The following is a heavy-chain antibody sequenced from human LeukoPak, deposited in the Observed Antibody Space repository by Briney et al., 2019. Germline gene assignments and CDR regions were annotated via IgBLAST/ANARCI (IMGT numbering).Heavy chain of an antibody. CDR1: GFIVSTTF. Sequence: GGSLRLSCAASGFIVSTTFLTWVRHAPGEGLEWVSVIVTDGSAFYANPVKGRFTISRDSSKNTLYLQMNSLRAGDTALYYCARERSQSSVYDYWGQGTLVTVSS. CDR3: ARERSQSSVYDY. J-gene: IGHJ4*02. CDR2: IVTDGSA. D-gene: IGHD5-24*01. V-gene: IGHV3-53*01.